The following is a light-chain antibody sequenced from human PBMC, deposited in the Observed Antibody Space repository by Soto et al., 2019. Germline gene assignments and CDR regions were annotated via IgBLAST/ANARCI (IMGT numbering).Light chain of an antibody. CDR1: SSDVGGYNY. Sequence: QSVLTQPRSVSGSPGQSVTISCTGTSSDVGGYNYVSWYQQHPGKAPKLVIYDVSKRPSGVPDRFSGSKSGNTASLTISGLQAEDEADYFCGSYTSTSTLYVFGSGTKV. CDR3: GSYTSTSTLYV. V-gene: IGLV2-11*01. CDR2: DVS. J-gene: IGLJ1*01.